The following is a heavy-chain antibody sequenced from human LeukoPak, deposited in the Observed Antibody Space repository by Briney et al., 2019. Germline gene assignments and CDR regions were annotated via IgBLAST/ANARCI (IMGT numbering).Heavy chain of an antibody. CDR2: IYSGGGT. Sequence: GGSLRLSCAVSGFTVSSNYMSWVRQAPGKGLEWVSVIYSGGGTYYADSVKGRFTISRDNSKNTVYLQMNSLRVEDTAVYYCARSRGTFFPHGYWGQGTLVTVTS. CDR3: ARSRGTFFPHGY. J-gene: IGHJ4*02. V-gene: IGHV3-66*01. D-gene: IGHD3-10*01. CDR1: GFTVSSNY.